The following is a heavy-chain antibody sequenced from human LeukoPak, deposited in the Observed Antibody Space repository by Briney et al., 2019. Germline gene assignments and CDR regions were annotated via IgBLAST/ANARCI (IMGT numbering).Heavy chain of an antibody. Sequence: PGGSLRLSCAASGFTFSSYAMSWVRQAPGKGLEWVSSITTSSIYKYYGDSVKGRFTISRDNAKKSLYLQMNSLRAEDTAVYYCAKTTVTPPYYMDVWGKGTTVTVSS. D-gene: IGHD4-11*01. CDR2: ITTSSIYK. J-gene: IGHJ6*03. CDR1: GFTFSSYA. V-gene: IGHV3-21*01. CDR3: AKTTVTPPYYMDV.